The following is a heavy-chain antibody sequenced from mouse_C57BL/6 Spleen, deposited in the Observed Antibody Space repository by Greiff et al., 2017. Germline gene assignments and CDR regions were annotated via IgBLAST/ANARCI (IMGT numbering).Heavy chain of an antibody. V-gene: IGHV14-3*01. CDR3: AADSYGMSLCFAY. Sequence: EVQLQQSVAELVRPGASVKLSCTASGFNIKNTYMHWVKQRPDQGLEWIGRIDPANGNTKSAPKFQGKATITPDTSYNTAYLHLSSLTCEDTAISYGAADSYGMSLCFAYWGQGTLLTVSA. J-gene: IGHJ3*01. D-gene: IGHD1-1*01. CDR2: IDPANGNT. CDR1: GFNIKNTY.